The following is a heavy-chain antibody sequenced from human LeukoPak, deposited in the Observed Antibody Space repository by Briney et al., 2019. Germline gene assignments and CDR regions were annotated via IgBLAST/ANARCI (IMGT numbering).Heavy chain of an antibody. V-gene: IGHV3-48*01. D-gene: IGHD5-24*01. J-gene: IGHJ4*02. CDR1: GFTFSSYS. CDR3: ARDSDGYNSYYFDY. Sequence: SGGSLRLSCAASGFTFSSYSMNWVRQAPGKGLEWVSYISSSSSTIYYADSVKGRFTISRDNAKNSLYLQMNSLRAEDTAVYYCARDSDGYNSYYFDYWGQGTLVTVSS. CDR2: ISSSSSTI.